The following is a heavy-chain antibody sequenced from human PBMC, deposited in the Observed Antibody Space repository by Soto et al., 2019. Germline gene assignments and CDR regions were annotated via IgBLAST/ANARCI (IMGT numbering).Heavy chain of an antibody. CDR3: ARYYCHNDLCYSFEY. CDR2: IHDSGRT. V-gene: IGHV4-59*01. J-gene: IGHJ4*02. CDR1: GGSISNYF. Sequence: SETLSLTCIVSGGSISNYFWSWIRQPPGKGLEWIGYIHDSGRTNYNPYNPSLKSRVTMSLDTSKNQFSLKLTSVTAADTAMYYCARYYCHNDLCYSFEYWGQGTLVTVSS. D-gene: IGHD1-26*01.